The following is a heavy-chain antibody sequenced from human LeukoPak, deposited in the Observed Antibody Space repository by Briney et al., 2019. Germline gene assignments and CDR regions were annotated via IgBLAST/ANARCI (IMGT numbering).Heavy chain of an antibody. J-gene: IGHJ4*02. CDR3: AKRGDSGHYSFDY. Sequence: GGSLRLSCAASGFIFSAYGVHWVRQAPGKGLEGVAFIGYDGTNKYCADSVKGRFTISRDNSKNTLSLQMDSLRTEDTAVYYCAKRGDSGHYSFDYWGQGTLVSLSS. CDR1: GFIFSAYG. CDR2: IGYDGTNK. V-gene: IGHV3-30*02. D-gene: IGHD3-22*01.